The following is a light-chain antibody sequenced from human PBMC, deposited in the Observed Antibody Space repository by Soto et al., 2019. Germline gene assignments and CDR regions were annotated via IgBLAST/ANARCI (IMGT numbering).Light chain of an antibody. CDR3: QQSYSLPFT. Sequence: DIRMTQSPSSLSASVGDRVTITCRASQTIHTFLNWYQQKPGKAPNLLIYSASTLQSGVPSRFSGSGSGTDFSLTISDLQPDDFATYYCQQSYSLPFTFGQGTRLEI. V-gene: IGKV1-39*01. J-gene: IGKJ2*01. CDR1: QTIHTF. CDR2: SAS.